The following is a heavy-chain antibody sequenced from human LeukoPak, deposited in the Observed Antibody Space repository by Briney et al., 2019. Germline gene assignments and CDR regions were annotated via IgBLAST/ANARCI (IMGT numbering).Heavy chain of an antibody. J-gene: IGHJ6*03. CDR1: GYSISSGYY. CDR3: ARHVVAVAGTKPYYYYYYMDV. D-gene: IGHD6-19*01. Sequence: PSETLSLTCAVSGYSISSGYYWGWIRQPPGKGLEWIGSIYHSGSTYYNPSLKSRVTISVDTSKNQFSLKLSSVTAADTAVYYCARHVVAVAGTKPYYYYYYMDVWGKGTTVTVSS. CDR2: IYHSGST. V-gene: IGHV4-38-2*01.